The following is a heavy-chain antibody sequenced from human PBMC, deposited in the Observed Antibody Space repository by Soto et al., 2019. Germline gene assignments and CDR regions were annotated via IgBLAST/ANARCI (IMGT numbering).Heavy chain of an antibody. CDR3: ARRSGVTGNDMDV. V-gene: IGHV4-39*01. Sequence: SETLSITCIISVGSISISSYYWGWIRQPPGKGRELIGSVYYRGSTYYNPSLKSRVSISVDTSKNQFSLKLSSVTAADTAVYYCARRSGVTGNDMDVWGQGTTVTVSS. CDR2: VYYRGST. CDR1: VGSISISSYY. D-gene: IGHD2-21*02. J-gene: IGHJ6*02.